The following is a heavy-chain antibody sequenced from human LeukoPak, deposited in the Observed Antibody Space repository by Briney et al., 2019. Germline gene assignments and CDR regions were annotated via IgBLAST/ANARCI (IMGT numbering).Heavy chain of an antibody. V-gene: IGHV3-23*01. CDR1: GFTFSSYA. CDR2: ISGSGGST. Sequence: AGGSLRLSCAPSGFTFSSYAMSWVRQAPGKGLEWVSAISGSGGSTYYADSVKGRFTISRDNSKNTLYLQMNSLRAEDTAVYYCAKFIELIAVAAAFDYWGQGTLVIVSS. CDR3: AKFIELIAVAAAFDY. D-gene: IGHD6-19*01. J-gene: IGHJ4*02.